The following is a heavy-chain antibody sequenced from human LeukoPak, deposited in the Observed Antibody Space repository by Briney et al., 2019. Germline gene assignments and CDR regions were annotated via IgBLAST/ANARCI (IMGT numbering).Heavy chain of an antibody. CDR2: INPNSGGT. CDR1: GYTFTGYY. D-gene: IGHD5-24*01. V-gene: IGHV1-2*02. CDR3: ARDRDGYNFRIDY. Sequence: ASVKVSCKASGYTFTGYYMHWVRQAPGQGLEWMGWINPNSGGTNYAQKFQGRVTMTRDTSISTAYMELSRLRSDDTAVYYCARDRDGYNFRIDYWGQGTLVTVSS. J-gene: IGHJ4*02.